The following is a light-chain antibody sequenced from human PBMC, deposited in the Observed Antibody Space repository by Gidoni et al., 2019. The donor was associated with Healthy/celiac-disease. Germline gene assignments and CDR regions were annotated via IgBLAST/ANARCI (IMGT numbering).Light chain of an antibody. J-gene: IGKJ3*01. CDR2: AAY. CDR1: QGISNY. CDR3: QKYNSALFT. V-gene: IGKV1-27*01. Sequence: DIQMNQSPSSLSASVGDSVPITCRASQGISNYLAWYQQKPGKVPKRLIYAAYTLQSGVPSLFSGSGSGTDFTLTISSLQPDDVAAYYCQKYNSALFTFGPGTKVDIK.